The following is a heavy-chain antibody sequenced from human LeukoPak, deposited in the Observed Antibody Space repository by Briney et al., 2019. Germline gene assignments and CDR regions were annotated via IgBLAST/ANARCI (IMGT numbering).Heavy chain of an antibody. CDR2: ISSSSTYT. Sequence: PGGSLRLSCAASGFTFSDYYMSWIRQVAGKGMEWVSYISSSSTYTNYAYSVKGRLTNSRDNAKDSLYLQMNSMRAEDKEVYYCARGDYGDYESEVSWGQGTLVTVSA. J-gene: IGHJ4*02. V-gene: IGHV3-11*03. D-gene: IGHD4-17*01. CDR3: ARGDYGDYESEVS. CDR1: GFTFSDYY.